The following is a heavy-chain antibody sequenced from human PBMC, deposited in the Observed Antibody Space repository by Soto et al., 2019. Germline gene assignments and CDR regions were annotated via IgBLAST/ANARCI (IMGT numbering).Heavy chain of an antibody. CDR3: ARDDIGYCSGGSCYSGYYGMDV. D-gene: IGHD2-15*01. Sequence: SETLSHTCTVSGGSIISYYWSWIRQPTGKGLEWIGYIYYSGSTNYNPSLKSRVTISVDTSKNQFSLKLSSVTAADTAVYYCARDDIGYCSGGSCYSGYYGMDVWGQGTTVTVS. V-gene: IGHV4-59*01. J-gene: IGHJ6*02. CDR2: IYYSGST. CDR1: GGSIISYY.